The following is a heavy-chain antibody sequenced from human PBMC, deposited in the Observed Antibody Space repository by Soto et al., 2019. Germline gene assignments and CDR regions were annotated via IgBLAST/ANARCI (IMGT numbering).Heavy chain of an antibody. J-gene: IGHJ4*02. CDR3: VRDVSRYSDY. CDR2: TEPHGSEQ. D-gene: IGHD3-9*01. Sequence: GGSLRLSCAASGFPFINYWVGWVRQAPGKGLEWVGNTEPHGSEQYYVDSVRGRFTISRDNAKNLLSLQMDSLRAEDSAVYYCVRDVSRYSDYWGQGTVVTVSS. V-gene: IGHV3-7*03. CDR1: GFPFINYW.